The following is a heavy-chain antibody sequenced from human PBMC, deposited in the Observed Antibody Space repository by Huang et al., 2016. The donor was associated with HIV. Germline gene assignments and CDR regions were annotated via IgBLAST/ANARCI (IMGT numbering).Heavy chain of an antibody. J-gene: IGHJ6*02. Sequence: QVQLVQSGAEVKKPGSSVKVSCKASGGTFSTYAISWVRQAPGQGLEVMGGIITICGTANYAKKFQGTVTITADEFTSTAYMELSSLRSEDTALYYCARGRTRSSLYDSYYGLDVWGQGTTVTVSS. CDR3: ARGRTRSSLYDSYYGLDV. CDR2: IITICGTA. D-gene: IGHD6-6*01. V-gene: IGHV1-69*01. CDR1: GGTFSTYA.